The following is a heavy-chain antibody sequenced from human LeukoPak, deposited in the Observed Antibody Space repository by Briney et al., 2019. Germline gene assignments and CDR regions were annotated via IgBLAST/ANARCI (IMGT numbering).Heavy chain of an antibody. J-gene: IGHJ4*02. CDR2: INHSGST. V-gene: IGHV4-34*01. CDR3: ARMTYYYDSSGYYYFDY. Sequence: SETLSLTCTVSGGSISSYYWSWIRQPPGKGLEWIGEINHSGSTNYNPSLKSRVTISVDTSKNQFSLKLSSVTAADTAVYYCARMTYYYDSSGYYYFDYWGQGTLVTVSS. D-gene: IGHD3-22*01. CDR1: GGSISSYY.